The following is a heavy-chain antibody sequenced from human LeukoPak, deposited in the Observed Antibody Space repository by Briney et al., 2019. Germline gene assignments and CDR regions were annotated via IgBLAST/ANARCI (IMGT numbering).Heavy chain of an antibody. CDR1: GYSFTSYT. D-gene: IGHD6-13*01. CDR2: ISVYNGDT. J-gene: IGHJ4*02. CDR3: ARGLGLNVAAPLDY. Sequence: ASVKVSCKASGYSFTSYTITWVRQAPGQGLEWMGWISVYNGDTKYAHQLQGRVTMTTDTSTSTAYMEPRSLRSDDTAVYYCARGLGLNVAAPLDYWGQGTLVTVSS. V-gene: IGHV1-18*01.